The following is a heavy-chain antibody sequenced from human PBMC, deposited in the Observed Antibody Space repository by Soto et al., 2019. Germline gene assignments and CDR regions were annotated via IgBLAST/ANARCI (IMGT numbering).Heavy chain of an antibody. CDR1: GFTVSSTY. D-gene: IGHD2-15*01. V-gene: IGHV3-53*02. J-gene: IGHJ6*02. Sequence: EEQLVETGGGVIQRGGSLRLSCNASGFTVSSTYMSWVRQAPGMGLEWVAVIESGGSTHYADSVKGRFTISRDIPKNKIYLQLHTLRAEDTAVYYCAKDLRPLRLLNYYFSGLDVWGQGTTVTVSS. CDR3: AKDLRPLRLLNYYFSGLDV. CDR2: IESGGST.